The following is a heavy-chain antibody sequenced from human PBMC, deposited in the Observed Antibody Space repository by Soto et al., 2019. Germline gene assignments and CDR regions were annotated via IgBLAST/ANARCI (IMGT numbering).Heavy chain of an antibody. J-gene: IGHJ3*02. V-gene: IGHV3-53*01. CDR2: LYDVDGT. CDR3: ASWLEREHAYDI. CDR1: GLTVRGKKY. Sequence: VQLVASGGGLIQPGGSLRLSCAALGLTVRGKKYITWVRQAPGKGLEWASALYDVDGTYYADSAKGRFTISRDNSNNIIYLQMNSLGPDATAVYYCASWLEREHAYDIWGLGTMVTVSS. D-gene: IGHD1-1*01.